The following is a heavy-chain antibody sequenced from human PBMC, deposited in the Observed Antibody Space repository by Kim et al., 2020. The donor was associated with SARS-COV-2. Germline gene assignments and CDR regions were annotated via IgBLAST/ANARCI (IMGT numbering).Heavy chain of an antibody. V-gene: IGHV4-34*01. Sequence: SETLSLTCFVYGGSFSGYLWSWIRQSPGKGLEVIGEINPSGSAKYNPSLKSRVTISLDTSKNQFSLRLSSVTAADTAVYYCARVWDYWGQGTLVTVSS. CDR1: GGSFSGYL. J-gene: IGHJ4*02. CDR2: INPSGSA. CDR3: ARVWDY.